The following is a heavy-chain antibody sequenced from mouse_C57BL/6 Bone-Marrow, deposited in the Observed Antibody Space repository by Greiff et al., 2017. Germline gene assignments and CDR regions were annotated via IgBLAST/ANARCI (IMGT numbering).Heavy chain of an antibody. CDR2: INPGSGGT. J-gene: IGHJ3*01. D-gene: IGHD2-10*02. CDR1: GYAFTNYL. V-gene: IGHV1-54*01. Sequence: QVQLQQSGAELVRPGTSVKVSCKASGYAFTNYLIEWVKQRPGQGLEWIGVINPGSGGTNYNEKFKGKATLTADKSSSTAYMQLSSLTSEDSAVYFCARGYGNYLAYWGQGTLVTVSA. CDR3: ARGYGNYLAY.